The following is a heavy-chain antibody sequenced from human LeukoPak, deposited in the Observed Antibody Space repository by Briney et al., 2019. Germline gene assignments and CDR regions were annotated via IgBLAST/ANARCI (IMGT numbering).Heavy chain of an antibody. CDR2: IYGGGST. D-gene: IGHD6-13*01. CDR1: GLTVSSNF. CDR3: AKGTLVGIAAAPFDY. J-gene: IGHJ4*02. V-gene: IGHV3-53*01. Sequence: GGSLRLSCAATGLTVSSNFMSWVRQAPGKGLEWVSVIYGGGSTYYADSVKGRFTISRDTPKNTLYLQMNSLRVEDTAVYYCAKGTLVGIAAAPFDYWGQGTLVTVSS.